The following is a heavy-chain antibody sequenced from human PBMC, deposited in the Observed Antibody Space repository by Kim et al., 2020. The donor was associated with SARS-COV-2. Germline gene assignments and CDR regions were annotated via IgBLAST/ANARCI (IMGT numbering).Heavy chain of an antibody. J-gene: IGHJ4*02. V-gene: IGHV4-59*09. Sequence: NPSLKSTVTISGDTSQNQFSLKLSSVTAADTAVYYCARGYGYSYGFYFDYWGQGTLVTVSS. CDR3: ARGYGYSYGFYFDY. D-gene: IGHD5-18*01.